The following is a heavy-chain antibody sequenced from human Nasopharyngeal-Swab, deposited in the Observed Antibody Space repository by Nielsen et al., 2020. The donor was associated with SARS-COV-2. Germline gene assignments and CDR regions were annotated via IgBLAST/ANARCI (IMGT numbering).Heavy chain of an antibody. CDR3: AKGKETIVVVPGILNWFDP. CDR2: ISWNSGSI. V-gene: IGHV3-9*01. J-gene: IGHJ5*02. CDR1: GFTFDDYA. D-gene: IGHD2-2*01. Sequence: SLKISCAASGFTFDDYAMYWVRQAPGKGLEWVSGISWNSGSIGYADSVKGRFTISRDNAKNSLYLQMNSLRAEDTALYYCAKGKETIVVVPGILNWFDPWGQGTLVTVSS.